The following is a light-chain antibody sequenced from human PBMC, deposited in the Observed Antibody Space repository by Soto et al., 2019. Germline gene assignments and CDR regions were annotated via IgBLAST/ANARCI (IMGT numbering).Light chain of an antibody. CDR1: QSVSSY. CDR2: DAS. V-gene: IGKV3-11*01. Sequence: EIVLTQSQSTLSLSPGERATLSCRASQSVSSYLAWYQQKPVQAPRLLIYDASNSATGIPPRFSGSGSGTDFTLTISSLEPSDFAVYYCQHRSNWPGVTIGPGTKVDIK. J-gene: IGKJ3*01. CDR3: QHRSNWPGVT.